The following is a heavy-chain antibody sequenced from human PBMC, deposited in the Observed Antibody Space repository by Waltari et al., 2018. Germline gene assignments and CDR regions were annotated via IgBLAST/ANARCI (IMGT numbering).Heavy chain of an antibody. CDR1: GFTVSSNY. J-gene: IGHJ6*02. CDR2: IYSGGST. Sequence: EVQLVESGGGLVQPGGSLRLSCAASGFTVSSNYMSWVRQAPGKGLEWVSVIYSGGSTYYADSVKGRFTISRDNPKNALYLQMNSLRAEETAVYYWARGIKYGSKYYYGMDVWGQGTTVTVSS. CDR3: ARGIKYGSKYYYGMDV. V-gene: IGHV3-66*01. D-gene: IGHD4-17*01.